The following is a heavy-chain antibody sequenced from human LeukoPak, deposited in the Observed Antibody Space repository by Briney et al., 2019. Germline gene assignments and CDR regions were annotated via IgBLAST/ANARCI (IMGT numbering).Heavy chain of an antibody. CDR2: IYYSGGT. CDR3: ARYSSSWSSFDY. J-gene: IGHJ4*02. Sequence: PSETLSLTCAVYGGSFSGYYWSWIRQPPGKGLEWIGYIYYSGGTNYNPSLKSRVTISVDTSKNQFSLKLSSVTAADTAVYYCARYSSSWSSFDYWGQGTLVTVSS. CDR1: GGSFSGYY. D-gene: IGHD6-13*01. V-gene: IGHV4-59*01.